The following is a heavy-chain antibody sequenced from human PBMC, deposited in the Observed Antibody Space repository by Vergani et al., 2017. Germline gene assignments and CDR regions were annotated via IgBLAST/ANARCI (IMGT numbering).Heavy chain of an antibody. D-gene: IGHD1-14*01. CDR3: ARDLRLLYNRFDP. J-gene: IGHJ5*02. Sequence: QVQLVESGGGVVQPGRSLRLSCAASGFTFNQYVMHWVRQAPGKGLEWVAFTCYDGNNKQYADSVKGRFTISRDNSKSTMYLQMNSLRYEDTGVYYCARDLRLLYNRFDPWGQGTLVTVSS. V-gene: IGHV3-33*01. CDR2: TCYDGNNK. CDR1: GFTFNQYV.